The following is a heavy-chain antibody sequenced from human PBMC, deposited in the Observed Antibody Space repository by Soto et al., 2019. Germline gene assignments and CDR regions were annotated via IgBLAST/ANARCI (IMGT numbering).Heavy chain of an antibody. CDR1: GYTFSSYD. V-gene: IGHV1-8*01. Sequence: QVQLVQSGAEVKKTGASVKVSCKASGYTFSSYDINWVRQATGQGLEWMGWMNRNSGNTGYAQKFQGRVTMTRNTSISTAYSELSSLRSEDTAVYYCARAPVAVAVNWFDPWGQGTLVTVSS. CDR2: MNRNSGNT. D-gene: IGHD6-19*01. J-gene: IGHJ5*02. CDR3: ARAPVAVAVNWFDP.